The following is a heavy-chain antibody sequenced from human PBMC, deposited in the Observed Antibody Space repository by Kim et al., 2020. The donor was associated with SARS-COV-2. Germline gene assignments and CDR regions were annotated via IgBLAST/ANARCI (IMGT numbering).Heavy chain of an antibody. Sequence: GGSLRLSCAASGFSLSQYAMTWVRQAPGKGLEWVSTIDASSAATYYADSVRGRFTVSRDNSKNTLYLQMNSLRAEDTAVYYCATAISDYGGGWLHFQYWGQGTLLTVSS. CDR1: GFSLSQYA. CDR2: IDASSAAT. D-gene: IGHD6-19*01. J-gene: IGHJ1*01. CDR3: ATAISDYGGGWLHFQY. V-gene: IGHV3-23*01.